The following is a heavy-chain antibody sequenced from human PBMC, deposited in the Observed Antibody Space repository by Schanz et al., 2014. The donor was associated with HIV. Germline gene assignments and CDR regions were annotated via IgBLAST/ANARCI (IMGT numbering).Heavy chain of an antibody. D-gene: IGHD3-22*01. V-gene: IGHV1-18*01. Sequence: QIQLVQSGAEVKKPGASVKVSCRASGYTFTTYGITWVRQAPGQGLEWMGWISAYNGKTNYARKVQGRVTMTTDTSTTTAYMELSSLRSEDTAMYYCARERYYSSGYFDLHYYYGIDVWGQGTTVTVSS. CDR2: ISAYNGKT. CDR1: GYTFTTYG. CDR3: ARERYYSSGYFDLHYYYGIDV. J-gene: IGHJ6*02.